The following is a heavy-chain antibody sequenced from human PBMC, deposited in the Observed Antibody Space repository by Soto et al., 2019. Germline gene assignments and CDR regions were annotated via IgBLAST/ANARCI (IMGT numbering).Heavy chain of an antibody. CDR1: GGSISSGDYY. Sequence: SETLSLTCTVSGGSISSGDYYWSWIRQPPGKGLEWIGYIYYSGSTYYNTSLKSRVTISVDTSKNQFSLKLSSVTAADTAVFYCARGVYYYDSSVTLLDYWGQGTLVTVSS. D-gene: IGHD3-22*01. V-gene: IGHV4-30-4*01. CDR3: ARGVYYYDSSVTLLDY. CDR2: IYYSGST. J-gene: IGHJ4*02.